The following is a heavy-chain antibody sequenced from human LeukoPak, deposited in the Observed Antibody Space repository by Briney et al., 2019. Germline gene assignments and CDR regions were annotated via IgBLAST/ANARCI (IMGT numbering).Heavy chain of an antibody. CDR1: GGSISSYY. Sequence: SETLSLTCTVSGGSISSYYWSWIRQPPGKGLEWIGYIYYSGSTNYNPSLKSRVTISVDTSKNQFSLKLSSVTAADTAVYYCARDLKWELHNWFDPWGQGTLATVSS. CDR2: IYYSGST. CDR3: ARDLKWELHNWFDP. V-gene: IGHV4-59*01. D-gene: IGHD1-26*01. J-gene: IGHJ5*02.